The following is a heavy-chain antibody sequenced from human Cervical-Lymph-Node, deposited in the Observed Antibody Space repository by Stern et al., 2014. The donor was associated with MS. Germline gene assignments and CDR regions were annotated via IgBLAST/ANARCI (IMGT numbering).Heavy chain of an antibody. J-gene: IGHJ4*02. CDR2: IILLFGTA. D-gene: IGHD6-13*01. V-gene: IGHV1-69*01. CDR1: GGTFSSFA. Sequence: VQLLESGAEVKKPGSSVKVSCKASGGTFSSFAISWVRQAPGQGLEWLGGIILLFGTANYAQRFQGRVTFSADESTNTAYMELSSRRPDDAAVYYCTRHQEGIAANWGQGTLVTVSS. CDR3: TRHQEGIAAN.